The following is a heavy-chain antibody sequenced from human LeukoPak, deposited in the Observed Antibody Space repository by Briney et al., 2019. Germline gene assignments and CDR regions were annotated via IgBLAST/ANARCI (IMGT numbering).Heavy chain of an antibody. V-gene: IGHV3-30*18. CDR2: ISYDGSNK. CDR1: GFTFSSYG. Sequence: GRSLRLSCAASGFTFSSYGMHWVRQAPGKGLEWVAVISYDGSNKYYADSVKGRFTISRDNSKNTLYLQMNSLRAEDTAVYYCAKARGYSSSWTDYWGQGTLVTVSS. J-gene: IGHJ4*02. CDR3: AKARGYSSSWTDY. D-gene: IGHD6-13*01.